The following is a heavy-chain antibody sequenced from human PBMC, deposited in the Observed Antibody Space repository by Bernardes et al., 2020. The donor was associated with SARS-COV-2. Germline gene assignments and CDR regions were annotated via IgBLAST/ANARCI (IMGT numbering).Heavy chain of an antibody. V-gene: IGHV3-9*01. CDR2: ISWNSGSI. Sequence: SLRLSCAASGFTFDDYAMHWVRQAPGKGLEWVSGISWNSGSIGYADSVKGRFTISRDNAKNSLYLQMNSLRVEDTALYYCAKSGDSSGYADYWGQGTLVTVSS. CDR3: AKSGDSSGYADY. D-gene: IGHD3-22*01. J-gene: IGHJ4*02. CDR1: GFTFDDYA.